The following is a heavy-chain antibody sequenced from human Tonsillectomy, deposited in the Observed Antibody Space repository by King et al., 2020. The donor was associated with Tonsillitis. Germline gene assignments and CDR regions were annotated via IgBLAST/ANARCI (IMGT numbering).Heavy chain of an antibody. CDR1: GFTFDDYT. D-gene: IGHD3-10*01. J-gene: IGHJ6*03. CDR2: ISGDGRST. Sequence: QLVQSGGGVVQPGGSLRLSCAASGFTFDDYTMHWVRQAPGKGLEWVSLISGDGRSTYYADSVKGRVRISRDNSKNSLYLQMNSLRTEDTALYYCAKEMIRGELDFYYMDVWGKGTTVTVSS. CDR3: AKEMIRGELDFYYMDV. V-gene: IGHV3-43*02.